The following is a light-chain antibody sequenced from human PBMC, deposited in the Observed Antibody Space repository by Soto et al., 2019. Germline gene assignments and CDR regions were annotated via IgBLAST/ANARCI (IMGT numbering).Light chain of an antibody. J-gene: IGKJ1*01. CDR3: QQYNSYSPWT. CDR2: DAS. Sequence: DIQMTQSPSTLSASVGDRVTINCRASQSISSWLAWYQQKPGKAPKLLIYDASSLESGVPSRFSGSGSGTEFTLTISSLQPDDFATYYCQQYNSYSPWTFGQGTKVDIK. CDR1: QSISSW. V-gene: IGKV1-5*01.